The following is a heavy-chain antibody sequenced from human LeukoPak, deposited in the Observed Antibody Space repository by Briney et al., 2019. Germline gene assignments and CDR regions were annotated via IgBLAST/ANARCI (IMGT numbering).Heavy chain of an antibody. V-gene: IGHV3-7*01. Sequence: GGSLRLSCAASGFNCSTYWMTWVRQVLGKGLEWVANIKEDGSEIYYVDAVKGRFSISRDNAKTSLYLQMNNLSVADTAVYYCVTDQTGRHPYFFDYWGQGTLVTVSS. J-gene: IGHJ4*02. CDR2: IKEDGSEI. D-gene: IGHD3-10*01. CDR1: GFNCSTYW. CDR3: VTDQTGRHPYFFDY.